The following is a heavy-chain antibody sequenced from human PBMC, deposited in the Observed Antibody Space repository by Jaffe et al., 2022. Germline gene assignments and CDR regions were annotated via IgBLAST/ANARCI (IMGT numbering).Heavy chain of an antibody. CDR1: GGSISSSSYY. D-gene: IGHD4-4*01. Sequence: QLQLQESGPGLVKPSETLSLTCTVSGGSISSSSYYWGWIRQPPGKGLEWIGSIYYSGSTYYNPSLKSRVTISVDTSKNQFSLKLSSVTAADTAVYYCARHPTREGNYAPGYYYYYYMDVWGKGTTVTVSS. CDR3: ARHPTREGNYAPGYYYYYYMDV. V-gene: IGHV4-39*01. CDR2: IYYSGST. J-gene: IGHJ6*03.